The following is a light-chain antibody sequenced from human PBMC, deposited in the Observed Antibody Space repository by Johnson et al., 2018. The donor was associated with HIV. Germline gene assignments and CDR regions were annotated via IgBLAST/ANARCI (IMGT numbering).Light chain of an antibody. CDR3: GTWDSSLREYV. V-gene: IGLV1-51*01. CDR1: SSNIGNNY. J-gene: IGLJ1*01. CDR2: DNN. Sequence: QSVLTQPPSVSAAPGQKVTISCSGSSSNIGNNYVSWYQQLPGTAPKLLIYDNNKRPSGIPDRFSGSKSGTSATLGITGLQTGDEADYYFGTWDSSLREYVFGTGTKGTVL.